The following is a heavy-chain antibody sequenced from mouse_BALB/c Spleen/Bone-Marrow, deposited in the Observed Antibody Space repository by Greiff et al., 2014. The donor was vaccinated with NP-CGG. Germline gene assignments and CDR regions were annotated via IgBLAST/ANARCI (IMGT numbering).Heavy chain of an antibody. D-gene: IGHD2-4*01. Sequence: LVESGAELVKPGASVKMSCKASGYTFTSYWMHWVKQRPGQGLEWIGVIDPSDSYTSYNQKFKGKATLTVDTSSNTAYMQLSSLTSEDSAVYYCTRGDYDWYFDVWGAGTTVTVSS. J-gene: IGHJ1*01. CDR1: GYTFTSYW. CDR2: IDPSDSYT. V-gene: IGHV1S127*01. CDR3: TRGDYDWYFDV.